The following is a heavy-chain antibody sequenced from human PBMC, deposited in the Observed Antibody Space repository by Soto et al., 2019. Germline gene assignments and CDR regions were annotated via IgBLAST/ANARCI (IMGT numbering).Heavy chain of an antibody. Sequence: GGSLRLSCAASGFTFSSYGMHWVRQAPGKGLEWVAVISYDGSNKYYADSVKGRFTISRDNSKNTLYLQMNSLRAEDTAVYYCANLEDSSYNWNYPPQVYWGQGTLVTVSS. J-gene: IGHJ4*02. CDR1: GFTFSSYG. V-gene: IGHV3-30*18. CDR3: ANLEDSSYNWNYPPQVY. CDR2: ISYDGSNK. D-gene: IGHD1-7*01.